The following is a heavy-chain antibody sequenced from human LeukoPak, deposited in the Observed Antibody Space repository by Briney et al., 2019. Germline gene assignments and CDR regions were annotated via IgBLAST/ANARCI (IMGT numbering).Heavy chain of an antibody. CDR2: INNDGSST. CDR1: GFTFSHYW. CDR3: AREQSGWLFDY. J-gene: IGHJ4*02. V-gene: IGHV3-74*01. D-gene: IGHD5-12*01. Sequence: GGSLRLSCAASGFTFSHYWMQWVRHAPGKGLAWVSRINNDGSSTTYADSVKGRFTISRDNAKNTLYLQMNSLRAEDTAVYYCAREQSGWLFDYWGRGNLVTVSS.